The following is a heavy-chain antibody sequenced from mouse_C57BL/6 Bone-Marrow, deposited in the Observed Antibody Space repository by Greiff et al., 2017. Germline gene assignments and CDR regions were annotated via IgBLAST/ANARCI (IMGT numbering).Heavy chain of an antibody. CDR3: ARLEFDGSSGDWYVDV. V-gene: IGHV1-85*01. CDR2: IYPKDGGT. J-gene: IGHJ1*03. D-gene: IGHD1-1*01. Sequence: QVQLQQSGPELVKPGASVTLSCKASGYTFTSYDINWVKQRPGQGLEWIGWIYPKDGGTTYNEKFKGKAPVTVDTSSSPAYMERHSLTSEDSAVYFCARLEFDGSSGDWYVDVWGTGTTVTVSS. CDR1: GYTFTSYD.